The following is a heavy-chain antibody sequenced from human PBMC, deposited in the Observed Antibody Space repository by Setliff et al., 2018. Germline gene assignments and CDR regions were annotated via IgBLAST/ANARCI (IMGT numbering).Heavy chain of an antibody. J-gene: IGHJ6*03. Sequence: SETLSLTCTVSGGSISSYYWSWNRQPAGKGLEWIGHIYIGGSANYNPSLKSRVTMSIDTSKNQFSLKLISVTAADMAVYYCAREQWLDPPGYYYMDVWAKGTTVTVSS. V-gene: IGHV4-4*07. CDR2: IYIGGSA. CDR3: AREQWLDPPGYYYMDV. D-gene: IGHD6-19*01. CDR1: GGSISSYY.